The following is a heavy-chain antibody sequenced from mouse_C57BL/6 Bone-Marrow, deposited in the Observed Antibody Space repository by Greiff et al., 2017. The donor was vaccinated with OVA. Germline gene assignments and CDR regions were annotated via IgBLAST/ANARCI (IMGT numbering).Heavy chain of an antibody. CDR2: IYPGDGDT. CDR1: GYAFTSSW. J-gene: IGHJ3*01. V-gene: IGHV1-82*01. Sequence: VQLQQSGPELVKPGASVKISCKASGYAFTSSWMNWVKQRPGQGLEWIGRIYPGDGDTNYNGKFKGKATLTADKSSSTAYMQLSSLTSEDSAVYFCAIDKERWFAYWGKGTLVTVSA. CDR3: AIDKERWFAY.